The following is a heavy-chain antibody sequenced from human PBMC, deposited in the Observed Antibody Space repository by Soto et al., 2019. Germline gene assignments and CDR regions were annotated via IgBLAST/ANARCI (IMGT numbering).Heavy chain of an antibody. V-gene: IGHV4-4*02. Sequence: QVQLQESGPGLVKPSGTLSLTCAVSGGSISSSNWWSWVRQPPGKGLEWIGEIDHSGSTNYNPSLTSSVTSPEDKSHMLYSLKLSSVTAADPAVYYGASLYCSGGSCYEPPLPWGQGTLVTVCS. J-gene: IGHJ5*02. D-gene: IGHD2-15*01. CDR1: GGSISSSNW. CDR2: IDHSGST. CDR3: ASLYCSGGSCYEPPLP.